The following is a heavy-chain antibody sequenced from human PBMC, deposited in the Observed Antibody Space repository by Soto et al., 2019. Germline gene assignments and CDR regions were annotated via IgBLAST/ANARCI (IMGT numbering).Heavy chain of an antibody. Sequence: QMQLVQSGAEVKKPGASVKVSCKASGYTFTDYDINWVRQAPGQGLEWVGWMAPRDGRAGCPQKFQGRVTMTRDTSITTAYMELSSLTSEDTAIYYCTRLSTNRATRQGFDPWGQGTLVTVS. V-gene: IGHV1-8*01. CDR1: GYTFTDYD. CDR3: TRLSTNRATRQGFDP. CDR2: MAPRDGRA. J-gene: IGHJ5*02.